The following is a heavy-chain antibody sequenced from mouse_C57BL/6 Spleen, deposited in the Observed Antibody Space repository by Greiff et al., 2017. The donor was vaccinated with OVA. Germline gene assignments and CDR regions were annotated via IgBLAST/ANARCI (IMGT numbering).Heavy chain of an antibody. CDR3: AREGLYYGSSDGAMDY. CDR1: GYTFTSYW. D-gene: IGHD1-1*01. Sequence: VQLQQPGAELVRPGSSVKLSCKASGYTFTSYWMDWVKQRPGQGLEWIGNIYPSDSETHYNQKFKDKATLTVDKSSSTAYMQLSSLTSEDSAVYYCAREGLYYGSSDGAMDYWGQGTSVTVSS. V-gene: IGHV1-61*01. CDR2: IYPSDSET. J-gene: IGHJ4*01.